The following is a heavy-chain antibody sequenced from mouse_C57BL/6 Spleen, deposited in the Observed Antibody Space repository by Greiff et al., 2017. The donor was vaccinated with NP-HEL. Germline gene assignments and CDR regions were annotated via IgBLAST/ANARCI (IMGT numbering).Heavy chain of an antibody. V-gene: IGHV1-69*01. CDR3: GLGRGWFAY. CDR2: IDPSDSYT. CDR1: GYTFTSYW. D-gene: IGHD4-1*01. Sequence: VQLQQSGAELVMPGASVKLSCKASGYTFTSYWMHWVKQRPGQGLEWIGEIDPSDSYTNYNQKFKGKSTLTVDKSSSTAYMQLSSLTSEDSAVYYCGLGRGWFAYWGQGTLVTVSA. J-gene: IGHJ3*01.